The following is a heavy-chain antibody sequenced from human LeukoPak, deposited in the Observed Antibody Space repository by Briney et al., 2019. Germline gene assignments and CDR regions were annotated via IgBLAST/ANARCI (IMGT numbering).Heavy chain of an antibody. CDR3: AMALPILRSGSPSSYDAFDI. CDR2: TYYRSKWYN. CDR1: GDSVSSNSAA. Sequence: SQTLSLTCAISGDSVSSNSAAWNWIRQSPSRGLEWLGRTYYRSKWYNDYAVSVKSRITINPDTSKNQFSLQLNSVTPEDTAVYYCAMALPILRSGSPSSYDAFDIWGQGTMVTVSS. V-gene: IGHV6-1*01. D-gene: IGHD1-26*01. J-gene: IGHJ3*02.